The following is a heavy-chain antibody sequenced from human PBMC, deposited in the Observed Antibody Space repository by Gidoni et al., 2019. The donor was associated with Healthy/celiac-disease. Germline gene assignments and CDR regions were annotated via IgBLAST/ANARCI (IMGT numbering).Heavy chain of an antibody. CDR1: GFTFSSYA. CDR3: AKDPDYDFWRGVFDY. J-gene: IGHJ4*02. Sequence: EVQLLESGGGLVQPGGSLRLSCAASGFTFSSYAMSWVRQAPGKGLEWVSAIRGSGGSTYYADSVKGRFTISRDNSKNTLYLQMNSLRAEDTAVYYCAKDPDYDFWRGVFDYWGQGTLVTVSS. V-gene: IGHV3-23*01. D-gene: IGHD3-3*01. CDR2: IRGSGGST.